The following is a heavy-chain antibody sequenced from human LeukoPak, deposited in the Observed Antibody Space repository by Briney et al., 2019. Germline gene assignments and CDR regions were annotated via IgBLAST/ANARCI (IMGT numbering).Heavy chain of an antibody. CDR3: ASQKGRIAVAVDY. CDR2: ISSSGSTT. CDR1: GFTFSSYE. D-gene: IGHD6-19*01. J-gene: IGHJ4*02. Sequence: GGSLRLSCAASGFTFSSYEMNWVRQAPGKGLEWVSYISSSGSTTYYAASVKGRFTISRDNAKNSLYLQMNSLRVEDTAVYYCASQKGRIAVAVDYWGQGTLVTVPS. V-gene: IGHV3-48*03.